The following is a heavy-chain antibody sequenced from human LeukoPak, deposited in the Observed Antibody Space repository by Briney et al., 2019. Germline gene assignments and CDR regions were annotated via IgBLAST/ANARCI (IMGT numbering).Heavy chain of an antibody. CDR3: ARIAPGYSSGWYP. J-gene: IGHJ5*02. CDR2: IYSGGST. D-gene: IGHD6-19*01. V-gene: IGHV3-53*01. CDR1: GFTVSSNY. Sequence: GGSLRLSCAASGFTVSSNYMTWVRQAPGKGLEWVSLIYSGGSTCYADSVKGRFTISRDNSKNMLYLQMNSLRAEDTAVYYCARIAPGYSSGWYPWGQGTLVTVSS.